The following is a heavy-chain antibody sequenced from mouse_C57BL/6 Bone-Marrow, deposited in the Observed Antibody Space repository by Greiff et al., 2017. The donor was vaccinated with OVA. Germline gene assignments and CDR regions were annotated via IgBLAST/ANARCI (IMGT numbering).Heavy chain of an antibody. D-gene: IGHD1-1*01. V-gene: IGHV14-4*01. Sequence: VHVKQSGAELVRPGASVKLSCTASGFNIKDDYMHWVKQRPEQGLEWIGWIDPENGDTEYASKFQGKATITADTSSNTAYLQLSSLTSEDTAVYYCTTRGGSSYGRIMDYWGQGTSVTVSS. CDR3: TTRGGSSYGRIMDY. CDR2: IDPENGDT. CDR1: GFNIKDDY. J-gene: IGHJ4*01.